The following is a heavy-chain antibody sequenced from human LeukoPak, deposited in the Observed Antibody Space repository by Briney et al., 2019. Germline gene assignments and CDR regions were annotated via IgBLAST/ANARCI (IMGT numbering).Heavy chain of an antibody. J-gene: IGHJ6*02. V-gene: IGHV1-8*01. D-gene: IGHD3-3*01. CDR1: GYTFTSYD. CDR2: MNPNSGNI. Sequence: ASVTVSCTASGYTFTSYDINWVRQATGQGLEWMGWMNPNSGNIGYAQKFQGRVTMTRNTSISTAYMELSSLRSEDTAVYYCASRDFWSGLNYYGMDVWGQGTTVTVSS. CDR3: ASRDFWSGLNYYGMDV.